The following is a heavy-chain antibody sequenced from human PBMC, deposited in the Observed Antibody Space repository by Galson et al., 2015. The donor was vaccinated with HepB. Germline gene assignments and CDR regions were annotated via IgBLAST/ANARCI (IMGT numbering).Heavy chain of an antibody. D-gene: IGHD6-19*01. J-gene: IGHJ4*02. Sequence: SLRLSCAASGFTFSSYWMSWVRQAPGKGLEWVANIKQDGSEKYYVDSVKGRFTISRDNAKNSLYLQMNSLRAEDTAVYYCARGIPVAGTWVFDYWGQGTLVTVSS. CDR3: ARGIPVAGTWVFDY. CDR2: IKQDGSEK. V-gene: IGHV3-7*01. CDR1: GFTFSSYW.